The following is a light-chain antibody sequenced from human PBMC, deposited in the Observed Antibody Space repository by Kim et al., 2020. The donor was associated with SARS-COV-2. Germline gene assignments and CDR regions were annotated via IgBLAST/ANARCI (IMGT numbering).Light chain of an antibody. V-gene: IGKV3-20*01. CDR3: QQYGSSPYT. Sequence: LSPGERATLSCRASQSVSSSYLAWDQQKTGQAPRLLIYGASSRATGIPDRFSGSGSGTDFTLTISRLEPEDFAVYYCQQYGSSPYTFGQGTKLEI. CDR2: GAS. J-gene: IGKJ2*01. CDR1: QSVSSSY.